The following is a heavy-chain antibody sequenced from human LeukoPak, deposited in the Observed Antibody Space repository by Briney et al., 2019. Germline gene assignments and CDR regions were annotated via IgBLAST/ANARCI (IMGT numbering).Heavy chain of an antibody. J-gene: IGHJ5*02. D-gene: IGHD2-15*01. V-gene: IGHV1-18*01. Sequence: ASVKVSCKPSGYTFTSYGISWVRQAPGQGLEWMGWISGYNGNTNYAQKLQGRVTMTTDTSTSTAYMELRSLRSDDTAVYYCARVVAPYNWFDPWGQGTLVTVSS. CDR3: ARVVAPYNWFDP. CDR2: ISGYNGNT. CDR1: GYTFTSYG.